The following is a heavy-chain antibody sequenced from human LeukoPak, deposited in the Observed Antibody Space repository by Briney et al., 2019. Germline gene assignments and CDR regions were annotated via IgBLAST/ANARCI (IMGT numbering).Heavy chain of an antibody. V-gene: IGHV3-23*01. CDR2: INNNGVST. J-gene: IGHJ4*02. CDR1: GFTFSSDS. Sequence: GGSLRLSCAASGFTFSSDSMTWVRQAPGKGLEWVSTINNNGVSTFYADPVRGRFTISRDNSKNTLYLHMNSLSAEDTAVYYXAKXXXXXRWGQGTLVTVSS. CDR3: AKXXXXXR.